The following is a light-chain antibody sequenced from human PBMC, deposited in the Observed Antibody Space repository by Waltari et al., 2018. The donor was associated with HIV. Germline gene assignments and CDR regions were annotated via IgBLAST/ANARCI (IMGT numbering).Light chain of an antibody. CDR1: SSNIGSHT. V-gene: IGLV1-44*01. CDR3: AAWDDSLDGVV. J-gene: IGLJ2*01. CDR2: NNR. Sequence: QSVLTQPPSASETPGQRVTVSCSGSSSNIGSHTVNWYQQVPGAAPKLLISNNRRRPSGGPDRVSGSKAGTSASRGISGLQSEDDGHYYCAAWDDSLDGVVFGGGTKVTVL.